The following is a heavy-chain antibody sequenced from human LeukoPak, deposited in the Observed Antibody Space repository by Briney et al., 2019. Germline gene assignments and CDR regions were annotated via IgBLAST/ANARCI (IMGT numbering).Heavy chain of an antibody. V-gene: IGHV3-7*03. Sequence: GGSLRLSCAASGFTFSSYWMSWVRQAPGKGLEWVANIKQDGSEKYYVDSAKGRFTISRDNSKNTLYLQMNSQRAEDTAVYYCAKPLIGSWYGEFDYWGQGTLVTVSS. D-gene: IGHD6-13*01. CDR1: GFTFSSYW. CDR2: IKQDGSEK. J-gene: IGHJ4*02. CDR3: AKPLIGSWYGEFDY.